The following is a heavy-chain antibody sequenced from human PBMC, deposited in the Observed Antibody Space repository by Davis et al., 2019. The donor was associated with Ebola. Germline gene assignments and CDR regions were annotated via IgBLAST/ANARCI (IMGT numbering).Heavy chain of an antibody. V-gene: IGHV3-48*02. D-gene: IGHD1-26*01. J-gene: IGHJ4*02. CDR1: GFTFSSYS. Sequence: GGSLRLSCAASGFTFSSYSMNWVRQAPGKGLEWVSFISCCTGAKYYADSVKGRFTISRDNAKNSLFLQMNSLRDEDTAVYYCARDITVGAFSLDHWGQGTLVTVSS. CDR3: ARDITVGAFSLDH. CDR2: ISCCTGAK.